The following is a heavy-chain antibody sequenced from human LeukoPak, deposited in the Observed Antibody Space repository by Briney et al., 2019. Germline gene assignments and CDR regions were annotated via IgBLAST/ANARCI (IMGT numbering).Heavy chain of an antibody. CDR3: ASLYGSGFSFDY. J-gene: IGHJ4*02. V-gene: IGHV4-38-2*02. Sequence: SETLSLTCTFSGSSISSGYYWGWIRQPPGKGLEWSGNIYHSGSTYYNPSLKSRVTISVDTSKNHFSLKLSSVTAADTAVYYCASLYGSGFSFDYWGQGTLVTVSS. CDR2: IYHSGST. CDR1: GSSISSGYY. D-gene: IGHD3-10*01.